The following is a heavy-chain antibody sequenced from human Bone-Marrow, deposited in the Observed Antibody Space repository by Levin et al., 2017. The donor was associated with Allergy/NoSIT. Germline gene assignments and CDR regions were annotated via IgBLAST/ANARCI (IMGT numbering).Heavy chain of an antibody. Sequence: ASVKVSCKASGYTFTNYAIGWVRQAPGQGLEWMGWVSAYNGNTIYAQTFQGRVTMTAAPSTTPAYLELRSLRSDDTAVYYGARGRDDYYDMDGWGKGTTVTVSS. CDR2: VSAYNGNT. V-gene: IGHV1-18*01. CDR1: GYTFTNYA. CDR3: ARGRDDYYDMDG. J-gene: IGHJ6*03.